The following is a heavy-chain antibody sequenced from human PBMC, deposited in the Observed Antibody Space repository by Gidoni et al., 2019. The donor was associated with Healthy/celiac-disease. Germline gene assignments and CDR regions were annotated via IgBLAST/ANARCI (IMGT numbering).Heavy chain of an antibody. Sequence: QVQLQESGPGLVKPSETLSLTCTVSGGSISSYYWSWLRQPPGKGLEWIGYIYYSGSTNYNPSLKSRVTISVDTSKNQFSLKLSSVTAADTAVYYCARHLSSSWWPPEYFQHWGQGTLVTVSS. CDR2: IYYSGST. J-gene: IGHJ1*01. CDR3: ARHLSSSWWPPEYFQH. CDR1: GGSISSYY. V-gene: IGHV4-59*08. D-gene: IGHD6-13*01.